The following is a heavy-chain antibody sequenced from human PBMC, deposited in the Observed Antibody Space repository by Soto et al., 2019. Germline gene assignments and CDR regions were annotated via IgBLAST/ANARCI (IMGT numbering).Heavy chain of an antibody. CDR1: GFTFSSYA. Sequence: QVQLVESGGGVVQPGRSLRLSCAASGFTFSSYAMHWVRQAPGKGLEWVAVISYDGSNKYYADSVKGRFTISRDNSKNXXYLQMNSLRAEDTAVYYCARDGIAAAGGTYYGMDVWGQGTTVTVSS. CDR2: ISYDGSNK. D-gene: IGHD6-13*01. J-gene: IGHJ6*02. V-gene: IGHV3-30-3*01. CDR3: ARDGIAAAGGTYYGMDV.